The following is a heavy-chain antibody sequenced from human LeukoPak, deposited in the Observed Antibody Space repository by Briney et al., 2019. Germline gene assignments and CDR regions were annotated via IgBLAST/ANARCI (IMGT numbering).Heavy chain of an antibody. D-gene: IGHD5-12*01. J-gene: IGHJ4*01. CDR1: GFNFIDYS. Sequence: GGSLRLSCAASGFNFIDYSMSWVRQAPGKGLEWISYIGISSGNTKYADSVKGRFTISRDKARNSLYLQMNSLRVQDTAVYYCARDHRYAFDNWGHGTLVTVSS. CDR3: ARDHRYAFDN. CDR2: IGISSGNT. V-gene: IGHV3-11*06.